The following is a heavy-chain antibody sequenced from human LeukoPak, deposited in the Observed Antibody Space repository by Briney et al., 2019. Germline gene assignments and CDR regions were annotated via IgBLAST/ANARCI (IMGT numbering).Heavy chain of an antibody. J-gene: IGHJ4*02. CDR3: ARGRIAVGFDY. D-gene: IGHD6-19*01. CDR2: MSYEGYSK. Sequence: GRSLRLSCAVSGFSLSNYAMHWVRQAPGKGLEWVAFMSYEGYSKYYADSVRGRFTISRDNSKNTLYLQMNSLRAEDTAVYYCARGRIAVGFDYWGQGTLVTVSS. V-gene: IGHV3-30-3*01. CDR1: GFSLSNYA.